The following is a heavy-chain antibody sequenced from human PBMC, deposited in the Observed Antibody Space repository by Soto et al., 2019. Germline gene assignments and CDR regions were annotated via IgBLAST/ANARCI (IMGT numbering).Heavy chain of an antibody. CDR1: GGSISSGGYY. CDR3: ARDTRGAAAGTRESL. CDR2: IYYSGST. Sequence: SDTLSLTCTVSGGSISSGGYYWSWIRQHPGKGLEWIGYIYYSGSTYYNPSLKSRVTISVDTSKNQFSLKLSSVTAADTAVYYCARDTRGAAAGTRESLWGQGTLVTVSS. V-gene: IGHV4-31*03. D-gene: IGHD6-13*01. J-gene: IGHJ4*02.